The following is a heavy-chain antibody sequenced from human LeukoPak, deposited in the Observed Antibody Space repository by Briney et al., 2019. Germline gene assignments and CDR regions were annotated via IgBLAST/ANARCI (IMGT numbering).Heavy chain of an antibody. J-gene: IGHJ4*02. CDR1: GGSISSYY. CDR2: IYTSGST. V-gene: IGHV4-4*07. CDR3: ARGRVVAGTPGQNSWDS. Sequence: SETLSLTCTVSGGSISSYYWSWIRQPAGKGLEWIGRIYTSGSTNYNPSLKSRVSMSVDTSKNQFSLKLSSVTAADTAVYYCARGRVVAGTPGQNSWDSWGQGTLVTVSS. D-gene: IGHD6-19*01.